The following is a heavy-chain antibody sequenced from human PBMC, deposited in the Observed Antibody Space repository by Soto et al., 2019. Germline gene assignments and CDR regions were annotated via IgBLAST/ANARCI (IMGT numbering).Heavy chain of an antibody. V-gene: IGHV3-23*01. CDR3: ARAVGPFDY. J-gene: IGHJ4*02. CDR2: ISGNGAST. D-gene: IGHD1-26*01. Sequence: GGSLRLSCAASGFSFISFGMTWVRQVPGKGLEWVSDISGNGASTHYADSVKGRFIISRDNSKKTLFLQMNSLRAEDTAVYYCARAVGPFDYWGQGTLVTVSS. CDR1: GFSFISFG.